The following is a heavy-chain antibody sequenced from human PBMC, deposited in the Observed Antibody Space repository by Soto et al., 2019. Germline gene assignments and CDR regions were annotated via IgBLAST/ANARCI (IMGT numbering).Heavy chain of an antibody. CDR2: IYYSGST. J-gene: IGHJ6*02. CDR1: GGSISSYY. V-gene: IGHV4-59*01. Sequence: SETLSLTCTVSGGSISSYYWSWIRQPPGKGLEWIGYIYYSGSTNYNPSLKSRVTISVDTSKNQFSLKLSSVTAADTAVYYCARVGGYSGYDGMDVWGQGTTVTVSS. D-gene: IGHD5-12*01. CDR3: ARVGGYSGYDGMDV.